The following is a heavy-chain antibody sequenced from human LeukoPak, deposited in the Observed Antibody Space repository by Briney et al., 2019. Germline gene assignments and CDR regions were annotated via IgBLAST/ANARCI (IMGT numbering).Heavy chain of an antibody. J-gene: IGHJ5*02. CDR3: ARDYIAAAGSFDP. Sequence: SETLSLTCTVSGGSISSYYWSWIRQPPGKGLEWIGYIYYAGSTNYNPSLKSRVTISVDTSKYQSSLKLSSVTAADTAVYYCARDYIAAAGSFDPWGQGTLVTVSS. CDR2: IYYAGST. D-gene: IGHD6-13*01. CDR1: GGSISSYY. V-gene: IGHV4-59*01.